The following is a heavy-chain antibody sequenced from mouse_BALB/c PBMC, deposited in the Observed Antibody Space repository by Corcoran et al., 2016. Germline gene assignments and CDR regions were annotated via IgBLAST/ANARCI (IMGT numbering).Heavy chain of an antibody. CDR3: ARWDYDYGAMDY. D-gene: IGHD1-1*02. CDR1: GYTFTDYN. J-gene: IGHJ4*01. Sequence: EVQLQQSGPELVKPGASVKISCKASGYTFTDYNMHWVKQSHGKSLEWIGYIYPYNGGTGYNQKFKSKATLTVDNSSSTAYMELRSLTSEDSAVYYCARWDYDYGAMDYWGQGTSVTVSS. V-gene: IGHV1S29*02. CDR2: IYPYNGGT.